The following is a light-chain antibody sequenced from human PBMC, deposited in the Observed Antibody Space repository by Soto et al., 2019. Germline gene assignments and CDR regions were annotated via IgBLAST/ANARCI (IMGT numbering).Light chain of an antibody. CDR2: WAS. CDR1: HRGLYSSKNKNY. J-gene: IGKJ1*01. Sequence: ETVMTQSPASLAVPLGERATINCKSSHRGLYSSKNKNYLAWYKPKPGQPPKLLIYWASTRESGVPDRFIGSGSGTDFPLTISRLEPEDFAVDDCQQYGSSGTFGQGTKVDIK. CDR3: QQYGSSGT. V-gene: IGKV4-1*01.